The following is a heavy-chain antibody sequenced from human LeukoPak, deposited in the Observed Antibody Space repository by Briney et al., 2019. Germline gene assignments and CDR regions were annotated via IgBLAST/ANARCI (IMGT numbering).Heavy chain of an antibody. J-gene: IGHJ3*02. CDR2: IYYSGST. CDR3: ARRANSGFDAFDI. CDR1: GGSISSYY. V-gene: IGHV4-59*01. D-gene: IGHD3-22*01. Sequence: SETLSLTCTVSGGSISSYYWSWIRQPPGKGLEWIGYIYYSGSTNYNPSLKSRVTISVDTFKNQFSLKLSSVTAADTAVYYCARRANSGFDAFDIWGQGTMVTVSS.